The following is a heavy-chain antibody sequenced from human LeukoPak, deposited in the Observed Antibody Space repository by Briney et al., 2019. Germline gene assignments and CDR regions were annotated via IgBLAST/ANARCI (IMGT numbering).Heavy chain of an antibody. Sequence: GGSLRLSCAASGFTFSSYSMNWVRQAPGKGLEWVSSISSSSSYIYYADSVKGRFTIPRDNAKNSLYLQMNSLRAEDTAVYYCARALEGSGGRYIGYWGQGTLVTVSS. CDR1: GFTFSSYS. CDR3: ARALEGSGGRYIGY. CDR2: ISSSSSYI. J-gene: IGHJ4*02. V-gene: IGHV3-21*01. D-gene: IGHD2-15*01.